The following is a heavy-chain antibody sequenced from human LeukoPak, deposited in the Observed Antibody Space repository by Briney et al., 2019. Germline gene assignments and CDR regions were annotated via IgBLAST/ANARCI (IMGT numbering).Heavy chain of an antibody. CDR1: GFTFSRYA. D-gene: IGHD5-24*01. V-gene: IGHV3-23*01. J-gene: IGHJ4*02. CDR2: ISGSGGST. Sequence: GGSLRLSCAASGFTFSRYAMNWVRPAPGKGLEWVSTISGSGGSTYYADSVKGRFTISRDNSKNTLYLQMNSLRAEDTAVYYCAKRGDGYFYYFDYCGQGTLVTVSS. CDR3: AKRGDGYFYYFDY.